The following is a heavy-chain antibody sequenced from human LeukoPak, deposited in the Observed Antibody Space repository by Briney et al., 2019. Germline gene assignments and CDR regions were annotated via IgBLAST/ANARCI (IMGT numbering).Heavy chain of an antibody. J-gene: IGHJ4*02. Sequence: PGGSLRLSCAASGXTFSSYAMHWVRQAPGKGLEWVAVISYDGSNKYYADSVKGRFTISRDNSRNTLHLQMNSLRAEDTAVYSCAKASLRYFDWFSDYWGQGTLVTVSS. CDR1: GXTFSSYA. CDR3: AKASLRYFDWFSDY. CDR2: ISYDGSNK. D-gene: IGHD3-9*01. V-gene: IGHV3-30*18.